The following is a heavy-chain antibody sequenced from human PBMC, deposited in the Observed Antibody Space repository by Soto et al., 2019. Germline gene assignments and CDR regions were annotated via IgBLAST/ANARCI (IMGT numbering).Heavy chain of an antibody. V-gene: IGHV3-66*01. J-gene: IGHJ6*02. D-gene: IGHD3-10*01. Sequence: PGGSLRLSCAASGFTVSSNYMSWVRQAPGKGLEWVSAIYSGGSTYYADSVKGRFTISRDNSKNTLYLQINSLRAEDTAVYYCARFGNYNYYYGMDVWGQGTTVTAP. CDR3: ARFGNYNYYYGMDV. CDR1: GFTVSSNY. CDR2: IYSGGST.